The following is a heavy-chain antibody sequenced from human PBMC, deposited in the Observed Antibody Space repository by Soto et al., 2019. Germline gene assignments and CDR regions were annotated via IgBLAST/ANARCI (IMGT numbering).Heavy chain of an antibody. V-gene: IGHV4-59*01. CDR3: ARAGGHIAVAGFDY. CDR1: GGSISSYY. Sequence: QVQLQESGPGLVKPSETLSLTCTVSGGSISSYYWSWIRQPPGKGLEWIGYIYYSGSTNYNPSLKRRLTISVDTSKNQFSLKLSSVTAADTAVYYCARAGGHIAVAGFDYWGQGTLVTVSS. CDR2: IYYSGST. J-gene: IGHJ4*02. D-gene: IGHD6-19*01.